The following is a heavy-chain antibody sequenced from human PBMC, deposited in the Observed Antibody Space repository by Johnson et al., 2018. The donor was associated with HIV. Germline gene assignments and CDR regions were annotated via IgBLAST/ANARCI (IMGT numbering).Heavy chain of an antibody. V-gene: IGHV3-53*01. D-gene: IGHD3-22*01. J-gene: IGHJ3*02. CDR3: ASKIVVVPGGVGTFDI. CDR2: LYSGGST. CDR1: GVTVSSNY. Sequence: VQLVESGGGLIQPGGSLRLSCAVSGVTVSSNYMHWVRQAPGKGLEWLSVLYSGGSTYYADSVKGRFTISRDNSKNTLYLQMNSLRAEDTAVYYCASKIVVVPGGVGTFDIWGQGTMVTVSS.